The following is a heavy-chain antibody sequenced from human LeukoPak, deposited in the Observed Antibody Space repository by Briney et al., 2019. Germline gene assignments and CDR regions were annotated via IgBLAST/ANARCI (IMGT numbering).Heavy chain of an antibody. J-gene: IGHJ4*02. CDR3: ARDPGDILVAGTFDY. CDR1: GFSFSNYE. CDR2: MSSSGSMT. Sequence: GGSLRLSCAASGFSFSNYEMNWVRQTPGKGLEWVSYMSSSGSMTWYADSVKGRFTISRDNAKNSLYLQMDSLRAEDTAFYYCARDPGDILVAGTFDYWGQGTLVTVSS. D-gene: IGHD6-19*01. V-gene: IGHV3-48*03.